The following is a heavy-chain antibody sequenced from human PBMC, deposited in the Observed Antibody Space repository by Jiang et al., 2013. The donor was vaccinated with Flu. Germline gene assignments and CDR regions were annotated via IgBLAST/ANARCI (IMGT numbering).Heavy chain of an antibody. D-gene: IGHD5-18*01. CDR3: ARAMDTAMVDDAFDI. CDR2: IYHSGST. Sequence: GPGLVKPSQTLSLTCAVSGGSISSGGYSWSWIRQPPGKGLEWIGYIYHSGSTYYNPSLKSRVTISVDRSKNQFSLKLSSVTAADTAVYYCARAMDTAMVDDAFDIWGQGTMVTVSS. J-gene: IGHJ3*02. CDR1: GGSISSGGYS. V-gene: IGHV4-30-2*01.